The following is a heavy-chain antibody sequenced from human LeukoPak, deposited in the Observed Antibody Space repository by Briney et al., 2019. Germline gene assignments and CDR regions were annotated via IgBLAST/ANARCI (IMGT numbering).Heavy chain of an antibody. J-gene: IGHJ4*02. CDR2: INHSGST. CDR1: GGSFIGYY. CDR3: ARYTLTEMGAREGYFDY. D-gene: IGHD1-26*01. V-gene: IGHV4-34*01. Sequence: PSETLSLTCAVYGGSFIGYYWSWIRQPPGKGLEWIGEINHSGSTNYNPSLKSRVTISVDTSKNQFSLKLSSVPAADTAVYYCARYTLTEMGAREGYFDYWGQGTLVTVSS.